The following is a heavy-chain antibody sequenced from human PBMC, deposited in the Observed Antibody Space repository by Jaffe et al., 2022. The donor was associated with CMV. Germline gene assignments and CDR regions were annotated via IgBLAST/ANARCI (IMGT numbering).Heavy chain of an antibody. CDR1: GFTFSSYA. CDR3: VKAQGIYSGSHPDAFDI. CDR2: ISSNGGST. Sequence: EVQLVESGGGLVQPGGSLRLSCSASGFTFSSYAMHWVRQAPGKGLEYVSAISSNGGSTYYADSVKGRFTISRDNSKNTLYLQMSSLRAEDTAVYYCVKAQGIYSGSHPDAFDIWGQGTMVTVSS. J-gene: IGHJ3*02. D-gene: IGHD1-26*01. V-gene: IGHV3-64D*06.